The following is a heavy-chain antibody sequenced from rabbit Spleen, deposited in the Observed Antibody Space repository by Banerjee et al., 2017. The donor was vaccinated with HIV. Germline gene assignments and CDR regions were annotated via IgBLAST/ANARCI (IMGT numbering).Heavy chain of an antibody. D-gene: IGHD1-1*01. V-gene: IGHV1S7*01. J-gene: IGHJ4*01. CDR1: GFDFSSYY. CDR2: IDPVFGST. Sequence: QLKESGGGLVQPGGSLKLSCKASGFDFSSYYMSWVRQAPGKGLEWIGYIDPVFGSTYYASWVNGRFTISSHNAQNTLYLQLNSLTAADTATYFCARHGSSGYYPLNLWGQGTLVTVS. CDR3: ARHGSSGYYPLNL.